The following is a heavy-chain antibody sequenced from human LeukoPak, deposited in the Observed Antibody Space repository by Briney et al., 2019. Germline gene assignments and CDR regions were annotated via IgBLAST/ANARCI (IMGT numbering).Heavy chain of an antibody. CDR2: ISGSGRTI. V-gene: IGHV3-23*01. CDR3: ARVTAMARNVGYYFDY. D-gene: IGHD5-18*01. CDR1: GFTFSTYA. J-gene: IGHJ4*02. Sequence: GGSLRLSCAASGFTFSTYAMSWVRQAPGKGLEWVSAISGSGRTIYYADAVKGRFTISRDNAKNSLYLQMNSLRAEDTAVYYCARVTAMARNVGYYFDYWGQGTLVTVSS.